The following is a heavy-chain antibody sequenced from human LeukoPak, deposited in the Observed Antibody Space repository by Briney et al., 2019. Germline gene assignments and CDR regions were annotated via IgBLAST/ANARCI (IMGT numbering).Heavy chain of an antibody. J-gene: IGHJ4*02. V-gene: IGHV3-69-1*01. D-gene: IGHD6-13*01. Sequence: GGSLRLSCAASGFTFSSYSMNWVRQAPGKGLEWVSSISSSSTLHYADSVKGRFTISRDNAKNSLYLQMNSLRAEDTAVYYCASGGYSSSWPLGYWGQGTLVTVSS. CDR2: ISSSSTL. CDR1: GFTFSSYS. CDR3: ASGGYSSSWPLGY.